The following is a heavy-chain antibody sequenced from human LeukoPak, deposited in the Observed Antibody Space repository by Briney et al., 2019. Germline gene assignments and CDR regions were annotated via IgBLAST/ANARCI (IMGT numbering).Heavy chain of an antibody. CDR2: VHPNNGGT. CDR3: ARDVAGLNKACDF. CDR1: AYTFTFYY. J-gene: IGHJ4*02. V-gene: IGHV1-2*02. Sequence: ASVTVSFTASAYTFTFYYMHLVRQAPGQGLEWVGCVHPNNGGTNYASKFHGRVTMTADTSISTAYMELSSLTTDDRAVYYCARDVAGLNKACDFWGEGTLVTVS.